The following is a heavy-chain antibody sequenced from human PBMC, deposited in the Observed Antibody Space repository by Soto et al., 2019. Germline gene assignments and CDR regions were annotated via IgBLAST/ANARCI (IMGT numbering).Heavy chain of an antibody. V-gene: IGHV3-30-3*01. CDR3: ARDSRGWYGSFDY. CDR2: ISYDGSNK. Sequence: PGGSLRLSCAASVFTFSSYAMHWVRQAPGKGLEWVAVISYDGSNKYYADSVKGRFTISRDNSKNTLYLQMNSLRAEDTAVYYCARDSRGWYGSFDYWGQGTLVTVSS. CDR1: VFTFSSYA. J-gene: IGHJ4*02. D-gene: IGHD6-19*01.